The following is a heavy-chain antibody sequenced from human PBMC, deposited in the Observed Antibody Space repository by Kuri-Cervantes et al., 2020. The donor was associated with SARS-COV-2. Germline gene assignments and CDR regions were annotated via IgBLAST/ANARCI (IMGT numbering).Heavy chain of an antibody. V-gene: IGHV3-33*08. Sequence: GGSLRLSCAASGFTFSSYGMHWVRQAPGKGLEWVAVIWYDGSNKYYADSVKGRFTISRDNSKNTLYLQINSLRAEDTAVYYCARAHYYYDSSGYYPPDYWGQGTLVTVSS. CDR2: IWYDGSNK. CDR1: GFTFSSYG. J-gene: IGHJ4*02. CDR3: ARAHYYYDSSGYYPPDY. D-gene: IGHD3-22*01.